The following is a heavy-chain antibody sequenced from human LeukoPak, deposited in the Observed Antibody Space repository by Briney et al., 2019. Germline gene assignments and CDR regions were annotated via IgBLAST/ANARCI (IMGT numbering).Heavy chain of an antibody. V-gene: IGHV4-61*02. CDR1: GGSISSGSYY. CDR3: AREPAYYDTLTGYYWTHFDY. Sequence: SQTLSLTCTVSGGSISSGSYYWSWIRQPAGKGLEWIGRIYTSGSTNYNPSLKSRVTMSVDTSKNQSSLKLSSVTAADTAVYYCAREPAYYDTLTGYYWTHFDYWGQGTLVTVSS. CDR2: IYTSGST. D-gene: IGHD3-9*01. J-gene: IGHJ4*02.